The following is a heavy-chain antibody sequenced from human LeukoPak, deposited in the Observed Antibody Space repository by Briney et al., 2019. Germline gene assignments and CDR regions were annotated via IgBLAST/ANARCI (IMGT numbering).Heavy chain of an antibody. CDR1: GFTFSSYG. J-gene: IGHJ6*02. D-gene: IGHD6-19*01. CDR3: AKVPYSSGWYEGYYYYGMDV. V-gene: IGHV3-30*18. CDR2: ISYDGSNK. Sequence: GGSLRLSCAASGFTFSSYGMHWVRQAPGKGLEWVAVISYDGSNKYYADSVKGRLTISRDNSKNTLYLQMNSLRAEDTAVYYCAKVPYSSGWYEGYYYYGMDVWGQGTTVTVSS.